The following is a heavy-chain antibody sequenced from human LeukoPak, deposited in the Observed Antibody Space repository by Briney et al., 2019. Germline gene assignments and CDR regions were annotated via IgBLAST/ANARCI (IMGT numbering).Heavy chain of an antibody. CDR2: ISYDGSNK. D-gene: IGHD4-11*01. CDR3: ARDEKYSNYYFDY. V-gene: IGHV3-30-3*01. Sequence: GRSLRLSCAASGFTFSSYAMHWVRQAPGKGLEWVAVISYDGSNKYYADSVKGRFTISRDSSKNTLYLQMNSLRAEDTAVYYCARDEKYSNYYFDYWGQGTLVTVSS. J-gene: IGHJ4*02. CDR1: GFTFSSYA.